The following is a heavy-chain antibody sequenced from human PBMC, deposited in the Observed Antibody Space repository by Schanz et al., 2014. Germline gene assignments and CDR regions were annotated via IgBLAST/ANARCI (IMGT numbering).Heavy chain of an antibody. CDR1: GGTFSSYT. D-gene: IGHD2-2*02. Sequence: QVQLVQSEAEVKKPGSSVKVSCKASGGTFSSYTISWVRQAPGQGLEWMGRIIPILGIANYAQNFQGRVTITADKSTSTTYMELTSLRSEDTAVYDWAGTYCSSTSCYTGYYYMDVWGKGTTVTVSS. CDR2: IIPILGIA. J-gene: IGHJ6*03. V-gene: IGHV1-69*02. CDR3: AGTYCSSTSCYTGYYYMDV.